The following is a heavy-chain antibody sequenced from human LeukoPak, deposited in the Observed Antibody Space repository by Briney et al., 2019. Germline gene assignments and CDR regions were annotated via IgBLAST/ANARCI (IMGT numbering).Heavy chain of an antibody. CDR2: IIPIFGTA. CDR3: ARASSGSYSDYYGMDV. CDR1: GGTFSSYA. Sequence: ASVKVSCKASGGTFSSYAISWVRQAPGQGLEWMGGIIPIFGTANYAQKFQGRVTITADESTSTAYMELSSLRSEDTAVYYCARASSGSYSDYYGMDVRGQGTTVTVSS. D-gene: IGHD1-26*01. V-gene: IGHV1-69*13. J-gene: IGHJ6*02.